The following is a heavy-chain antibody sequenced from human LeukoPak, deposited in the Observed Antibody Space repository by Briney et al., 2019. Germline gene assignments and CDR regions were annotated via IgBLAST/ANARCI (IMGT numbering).Heavy chain of an antibody. CDR2: IYIGGGT. CDR3: AKDSNEGIAAAPDAFDI. J-gene: IGHJ3*02. D-gene: IGHD6-13*01. Sequence: PGGSLRLSCAASGFTVNNNYMSWVRQAPGKGLEWVAVIYIGGGTYYAASVKGRFTISRDNSKNTLYLQMNSLRAEDTAVYYCAKDSNEGIAAAPDAFDIWGQGTMVTVSS. V-gene: IGHV3-53*05. CDR1: GFTVNNNY.